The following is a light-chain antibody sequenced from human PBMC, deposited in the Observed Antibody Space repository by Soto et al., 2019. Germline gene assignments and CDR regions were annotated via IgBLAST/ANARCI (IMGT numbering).Light chain of an antibody. J-gene: IGLJ1*01. CDR1: SSTVGGFNV. V-gene: IGLV2-23*01. CDR3: CSYVGATTYV. Sequence: QYVLTQPASVSGSPGQSITISCTGTSSTVGGFNVVSWYQQHPGKAPKVIIYEGIKRPSGVSNRFSGSNSGSTASLTISGLQAEDEADYYCCSYVGATTYVFGTGTKLTVL. CDR2: EGI.